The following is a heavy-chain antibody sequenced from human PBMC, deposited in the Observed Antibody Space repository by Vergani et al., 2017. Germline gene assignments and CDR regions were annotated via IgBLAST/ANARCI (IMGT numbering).Heavy chain of an antibody. D-gene: IGHD5-18*01. J-gene: IGHJ4*02. CDR1: GGSISSGDYY. V-gene: IGHV4-30-4*08. Sequence: QVQLQESGPGLVKPSQTLSLTCTVSGGSISSGDYYWSWIRQPPGKGLEWIGYIYYSGSTYYNPSLKSRVTISVDTSKNQFSVKLSFVTAAGTAVYYCARGGYSYGYVVYWGQGTLVTVSS. CDR3: ARGGYSYGYVVY. CDR2: IYYSGST.